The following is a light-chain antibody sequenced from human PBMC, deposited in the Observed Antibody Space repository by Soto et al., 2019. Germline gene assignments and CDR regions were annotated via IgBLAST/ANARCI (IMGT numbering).Light chain of an antibody. CDR2: KAS. J-gene: IGKJ1*01. CDR1: QSISSW. V-gene: IGKV1-5*03. CDR3: QQYNSYST. Sequence: IHMTHSPSTLSASFGDRVTITFRASQSISSWFAWYQQKPGKAPKFLIYKASTLESGFPSSFSGSGSGTEFTLTISSVQPDDFASYYCQQYNSYSTFGQGTKVDIK.